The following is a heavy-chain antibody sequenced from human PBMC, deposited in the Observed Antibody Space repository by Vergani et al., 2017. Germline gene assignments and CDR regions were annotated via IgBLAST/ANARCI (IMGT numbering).Heavy chain of an antibody. V-gene: IGHV3-73*02. J-gene: IGHJ6*03. CDR1: GFTFSGSA. D-gene: IGHD5-18*01. CDR3: TRPKAKVGYYYYMDV. Sequence: EVQLVESGGGLVQPGGSLKLSCAASGFTFSGSAMHWVRQAPGKGLEWVGRIRSKANSYATAYAASVKGRFTISRDDSKNTAYLQMNSLKTEDTAVYYCTRPKAKVGYYYYMDVWGKGTTVTVSS. CDR2: IRSKANSYAT.